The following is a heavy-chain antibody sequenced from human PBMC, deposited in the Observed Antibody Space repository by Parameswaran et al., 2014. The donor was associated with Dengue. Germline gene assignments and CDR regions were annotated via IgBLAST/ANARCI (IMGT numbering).Heavy chain of an antibody. CDR3: ARRRGGSGWLAFDY. CDR1: GGSISSYY. Sequence: ASETLSLTCTVSGGSISSYYWSWIRQPPGKGLEWIGYIYYSGSTNYNPSLKSRVTISVDTSKNQFSLKLSSVTAADTAVYYCARRRGGSGWLAFDYWGQGTLVTVSS. J-gene: IGHJ4*02. D-gene: IGHD6-19*01. V-gene: IGHV4-59*01. CDR2: IYYSGST.